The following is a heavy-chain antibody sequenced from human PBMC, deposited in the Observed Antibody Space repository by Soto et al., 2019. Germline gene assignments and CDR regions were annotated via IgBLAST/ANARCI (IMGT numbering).Heavy chain of an antibody. Sequence: ASVKVSCKASGYTFTSYGISWVRQAPGQGLEWMGWISAYNGNTNYAQKLQGRVTMTTDTSTSTAYMELRSLRSDDTAVYYCASTDCSGGSCYSLDYWGQGTLVTVSS. V-gene: IGHV1-18*01. CDR2: ISAYNGNT. J-gene: IGHJ4*02. CDR1: GYTFTSYG. D-gene: IGHD2-15*01. CDR3: ASTDCSGGSCYSLDY.